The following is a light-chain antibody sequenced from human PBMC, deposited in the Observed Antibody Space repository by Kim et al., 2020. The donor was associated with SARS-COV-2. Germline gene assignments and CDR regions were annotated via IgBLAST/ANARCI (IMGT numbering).Light chain of an antibody. CDR1: NSDVGGYDH. V-gene: IGLV2-14*04. Sequence: GQSITISCTGTNSDVGGYDHVSWYQQYPGTAPKLIIFNVNKGPSGVSDRFSGSKAGTTASLTISGLQAEDEADYYCSSYTRSNTFVFGGGTQLTVL. J-gene: IGLJ2*01. CDR3: SSYTRSNTFV. CDR2: NVN.